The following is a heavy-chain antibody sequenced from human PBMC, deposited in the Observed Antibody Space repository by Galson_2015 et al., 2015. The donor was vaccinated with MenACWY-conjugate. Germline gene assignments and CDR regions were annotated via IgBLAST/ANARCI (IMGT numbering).Heavy chain of an antibody. V-gene: IGHV3-11*01. CDR2: ISGSGQTM. Sequence: LSLSCAASGFTFSDYYMSWIRQTPGTGLEWLSYISGSGQTMYYADSVKGRFTISRDHAKQSMYLQMNNLRADDTAVYYCARELSLVAVGVTPGWFDTWGQGILVTVSS. CDR3: ARELSLVAVGVTPGWFDT. J-gene: IGHJ5*02. D-gene: IGHD2-15*01. CDR1: GFTFSDYY.